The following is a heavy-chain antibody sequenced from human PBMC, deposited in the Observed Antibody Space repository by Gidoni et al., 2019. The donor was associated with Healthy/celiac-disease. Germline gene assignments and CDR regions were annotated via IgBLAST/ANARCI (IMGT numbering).Heavy chain of an antibody. CDR1: GFTFSSYW. CDR3: ARERCSSTSCFMEGWFDP. J-gene: IGHJ5*02. V-gene: IGHV3-74*01. CDR2: INSDGSST. D-gene: IGHD2-2*01. Sequence: EVQLVESGGGLVQPGGSLRLSCAASGFTFSSYWMHWVRQAPGKGLVWVSLINSDGSSTSYADSVKGRFTISRDNAKNTLYLQMNSLRAEDTAVYYCARERCSSTSCFMEGWFDPWGQGTLVTVSS.